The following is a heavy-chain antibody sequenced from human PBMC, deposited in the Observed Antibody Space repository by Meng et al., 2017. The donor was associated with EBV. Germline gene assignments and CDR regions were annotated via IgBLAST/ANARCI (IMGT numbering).Heavy chain of an antibody. J-gene: IGHJ4*02. CDR1: GYTFTSYA. V-gene: IGHV7-4-1*02. CDR3: AREGVGYYDSSGLSSYFDY. Sequence: QGSLVQSGSWLKEPGASVKISCKASGYTFTSYAMKWVRQAPGQGLEWMGWINTNTGNPTYAQGFTGRFVFSLDTSVSTAYLQISSLKAEDTAVYYCAREGVGYYDSSGLSSYFDYWGQGTLVTVSS. D-gene: IGHD3-22*01. CDR2: INTNTGNP.